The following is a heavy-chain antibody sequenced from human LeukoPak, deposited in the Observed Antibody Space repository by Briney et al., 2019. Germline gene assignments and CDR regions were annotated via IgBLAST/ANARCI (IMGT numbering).Heavy chain of an antibody. CDR3: ASHRVLRYFDWSHEFDY. J-gene: IGHJ4*02. CDR1: GGTFSSYA. D-gene: IGHD3-9*01. V-gene: IGHV1-69*05. CDR2: IIPIFGTA. Sequence: SVKVSCKASGGTFSSYAISWVRQAPGQGLEWMGGIIPIFGTANYAQKFQGRVTMTTDTSTSTAYMELRSLRSDDTAVYYCASHRVLRYFDWSHEFDYWGQGTLVTVSS.